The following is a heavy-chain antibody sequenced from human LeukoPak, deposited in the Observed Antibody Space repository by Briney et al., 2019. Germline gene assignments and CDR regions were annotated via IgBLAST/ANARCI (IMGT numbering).Heavy chain of an antibody. J-gene: IGHJ6*02. CDR2: IYTSGST. Sequence: PSETLSPTCTVSGASISSYYWSWIRQPAGKGLEWIGRIYTSGSTTYNPSLKSRVTMSVDTSKNHFSLRLSSVTAADTAVYYCARDPAITMVRAYYYGMDVWGQGTTVTVSS. D-gene: IGHD3-10*01. CDR1: GASISSYY. CDR3: ARDPAITMVRAYYYGMDV. V-gene: IGHV4-4*07.